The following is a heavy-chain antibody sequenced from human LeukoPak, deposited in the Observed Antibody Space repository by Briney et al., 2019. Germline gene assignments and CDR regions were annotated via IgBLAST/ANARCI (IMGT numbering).Heavy chain of an antibody. Sequence: GGSLRLSCAASGFTFSSYAMGWVRQAPGKGLEWVSAISGSGGSTYYADSVKGRFTTSRDNSKNTLYLQMNSLRAEDTAVYYCAKGYYDYVWGSYYFDYWGQGTLVTVSS. CDR2: ISGSGGST. CDR3: AKGYYDYVWGSYYFDY. CDR1: GFTFSSYA. V-gene: IGHV3-23*01. D-gene: IGHD3-16*01. J-gene: IGHJ4*02.